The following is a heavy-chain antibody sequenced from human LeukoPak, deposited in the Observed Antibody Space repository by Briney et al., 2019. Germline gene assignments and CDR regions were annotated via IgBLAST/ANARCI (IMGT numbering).Heavy chain of an antibody. D-gene: IGHD6-19*01. CDR3: ARVGSSGWYGPYY. J-gene: IGHJ4*02. CDR2: ISSDGGSK. CDR1: GFTFSSYA. V-gene: IGHV3-30-3*01. Sequence: GGSLRLSCAASGFTFSSYAMHWVRQAPGKGLEWVAVISSDGGSKYYADSVKGRFTISRDSSKNTLYLQMNSLRAEDTSVYYCARVGSSGWYGPYYWGQGTLVTVSS.